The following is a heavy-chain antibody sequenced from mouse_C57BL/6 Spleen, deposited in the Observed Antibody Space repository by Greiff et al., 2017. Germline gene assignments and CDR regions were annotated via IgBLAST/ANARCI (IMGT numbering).Heavy chain of an antibody. CDR3: ARKDYAMDY. V-gene: IGHV2-2*01. CDR1: GFSLTSYG. Sequence: VQLQESGPGLVQPSQSLSLTCTVSGFSLTSYGVHWVRQSPGQGLEWLGVIWNGGNTDYNAAIISRLSISKDNSESQVFFKMNSVRADDTAIYCCARKDYAMDYWGQGTSVTVSS. J-gene: IGHJ4*01. CDR2: IWNGGNT.